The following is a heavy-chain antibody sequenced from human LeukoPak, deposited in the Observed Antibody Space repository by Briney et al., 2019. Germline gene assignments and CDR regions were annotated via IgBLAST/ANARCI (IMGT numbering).Heavy chain of an antibody. D-gene: IGHD3-22*01. CDR2: ISVYNGNT. V-gene: IGHV1-18*01. CDR1: GYTFTSYG. J-gene: IGHJ3*02. Sequence: ASVKVSCKASGYTFTSYGISWVRQAPGQGLEWMGWISVYNGNTKYAQKFQGRVTMTTDTSTNTAYMELRSLRSDDTAVYYCARGLTHRMYYSEGGDAFDIWGQGTMVTVSS. CDR3: ARGLTHRMYYSEGGDAFDI.